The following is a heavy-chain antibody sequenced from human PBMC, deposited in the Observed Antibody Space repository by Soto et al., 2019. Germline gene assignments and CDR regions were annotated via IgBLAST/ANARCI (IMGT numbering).Heavy chain of an antibody. D-gene: IGHD5-12*01. CDR3: ARFTYKSGFNWFDP. V-gene: IGHV4-59*01. J-gene: IGHJ5*02. CDR2: IYHIGST. CDR1: GAPINSDY. Sequence: LSLTCTVSGAPINSDYWSWIRQSPGKGLEWIGYIYHIGSTDYNPSLKSRVTISIDKSKNQFSLNLRSVTAADTAVYFCARFTYKSGFNWFDPWGQGTLVTVSS.